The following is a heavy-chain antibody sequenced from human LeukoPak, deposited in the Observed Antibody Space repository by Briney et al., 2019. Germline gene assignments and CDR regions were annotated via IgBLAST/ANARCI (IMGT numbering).Heavy chain of an antibody. V-gene: IGHV3-30*02. J-gene: IGHJ4*02. CDR3: AKDGSWSCTD. Sequence: GGSLRLSCGASGFTFSSSAMHCVRQGPGKGLEWVAYIAHHGNNKYYADSVKGRFTISRDNSKGSLYLQMNSLRADDTAVYYCAKDGSWSCTDWGQGTLVRVSS. D-gene: IGHD2-8*02. CDR2: IAHHGNNK. CDR1: GFTFSSSA.